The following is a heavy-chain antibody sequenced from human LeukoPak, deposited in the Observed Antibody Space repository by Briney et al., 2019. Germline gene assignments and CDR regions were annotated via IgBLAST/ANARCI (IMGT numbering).Heavy chain of an antibody. CDR3: ARRPLGYGSGSFDY. J-gene: IGHJ4*02. D-gene: IGHD3-10*01. CDR1: GGSISSYY. Sequence: SETLSLTCTVSGGSISSYYWSWIRQPPGKGLEWIGYIYYSGSTNYNPSLKSRVTISVDTSKNQFSLKLSSVTAADTAVYYCARRPLGYGSGSFDYWGQGTLVTVSS. V-gene: IGHV4-59*08. CDR2: IYYSGST.